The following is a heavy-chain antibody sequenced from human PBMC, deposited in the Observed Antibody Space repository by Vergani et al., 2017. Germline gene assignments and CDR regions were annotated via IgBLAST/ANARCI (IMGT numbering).Heavy chain of an antibody. CDR1: GFTSDDYA. CDR3: AREAGVPAAGALLGDAFEI. V-gene: IGHV3-9*02. CDR2: ISWNRGSI. D-gene: IGHD2-2*01. J-gene: IGHJ3*02. Sequence: EVQLVESGGGLVQPGRSLRLSCAASGFTSDDYAMHWVGQAPGRGLEWVSGISWNRGSIGYADSVKGRFTISRDNAKNSLYLQMNSLRAEDTALYYCAREAGVPAAGALLGDAFEIWGQGTMVTVSS.